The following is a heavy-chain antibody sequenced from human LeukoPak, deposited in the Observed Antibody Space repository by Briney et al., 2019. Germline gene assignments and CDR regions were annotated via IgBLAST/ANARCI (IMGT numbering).Heavy chain of an antibody. D-gene: IGHD5-12*01. J-gene: IGHJ3*02. CDR3: ARDWGTVGYDWPNAFDI. Sequence: SPTLSLTCALSGDSVSSNSAAWNWLRQSPSRGREWLGSTYSRAKCYTDYAVSVKSRVTINPDTSKNQFYLQLNSVTPEDTAVYYCARDWGTVGYDWPNAFDIWGQGTMVTVSS. V-gene: IGHV6-1*01. CDR2: TYSRAKCYT. CDR1: GDSVSSNSAA.